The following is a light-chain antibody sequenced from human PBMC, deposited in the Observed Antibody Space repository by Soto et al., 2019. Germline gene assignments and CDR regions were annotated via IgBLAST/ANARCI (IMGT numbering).Light chain of an antibody. Sequence: EVVLTQSPATLSVSPGERATLFCRASESVNNKLGWYQQKPGQAPRLLIYRASTRATGIPARFSGSGSGTEFTLTISSLQSEDSAVYYCHQYNNWFPFTFGQGTRLEIK. CDR2: RAS. J-gene: IGKJ5*01. CDR3: HQYNNWFPFT. CDR1: ESVNNK. V-gene: IGKV3-15*01.